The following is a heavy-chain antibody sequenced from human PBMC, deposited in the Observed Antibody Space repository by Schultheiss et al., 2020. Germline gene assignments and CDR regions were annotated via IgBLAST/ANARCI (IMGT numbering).Heavy chain of an antibody. V-gene: IGHV4-61*02. Sequence: SETLSLTCTVSGGSISSGSYYWSWIRQPAGKGLEWIGRIYTSGSTNYNPSLKSRVTISVDTSKNQFSLKLSSVTAADTAVYYCARAYYDILTGYPYYYYYGMDVWGQGTTVTVSS. CDR1: GGSISSGSYY. J-gene: IGHJ6*02. CDR2: IYTSGST. CDR3: ARAYYDILTGYPYYYYYGMDV. D-gene: IGHD3-9*01.